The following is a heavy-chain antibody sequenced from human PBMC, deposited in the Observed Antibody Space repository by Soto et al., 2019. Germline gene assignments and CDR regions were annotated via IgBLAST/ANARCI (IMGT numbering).Heavy chain of an antibody. V-gene: IGHV1-2*02. CDR1: GYTFTGYY. CDR2: INPNSGGT. D-gene: IGHD3-3*01. Sequence: ASVKVSCKASGYTFTGYYMHWVRQAPGQGLEWMGWINPNSGGTNYAQKFQGRVTMTRDTSISTAYMELSRLRSDDTAVYYCARDMDDYEFWTGYYHPTWFDPWGQGTLVTVSS. J-gene: IGHJ5*02. CDR3: ARDMDDYEFWTGYYHPTWFDP.